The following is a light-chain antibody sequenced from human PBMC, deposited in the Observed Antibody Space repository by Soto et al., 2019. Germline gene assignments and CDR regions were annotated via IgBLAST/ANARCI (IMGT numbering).Light chain of an antibody. V-gene: IGLV1-44*01. CDR2: SSN. Sequence: QAVVTQPPSASGTPGQRVTISCSGSSSNIGSYTVNWYRQVPGTAPKLLIYSSNQRPSGVPDRFSGAKSGTSASLAISGLQSEDEADYYCAAWDDSLNGVLFGGGTKLTVL. CDR1: SSNIGSYT. CDR3: AAWDDSLNGVL. J-gene: IGLJ2*01.